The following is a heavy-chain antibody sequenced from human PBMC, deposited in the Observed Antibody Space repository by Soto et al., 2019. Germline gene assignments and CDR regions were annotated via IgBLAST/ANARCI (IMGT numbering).Heavy chain of an antibody. V-gene: IGHV3-49*03. J-gene: IGHJ4*02. CDR1: GFTFGDYA. CDR3: TRVGDTAMDRFDY. CDR2: IRSKAYGGTT. D-gene: IGHD5-18*01. Sequence: GGSLRLSCTASGFTFGDYAMSWFRQAPGKGLEWVGFIRSKAYGGTTEYAASVKGRFTISRDDSKSIAYLQMNSLKTEDTAVYYCTRVGDTAMDRFDYWGQGTLVTVSS.